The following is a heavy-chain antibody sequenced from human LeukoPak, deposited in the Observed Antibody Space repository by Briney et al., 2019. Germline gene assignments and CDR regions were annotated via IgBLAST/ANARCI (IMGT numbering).Heavy chain of an antibody. Sequence: GASVKVSCKASGYTFTGYYMHWVRQAPGQGLEWMGWINPNSGGTNYAQKFQGRVTMTRDTSISTAYMELSRLRSDDTAVYYCARARLEGYCSSTSCFSYYYYYYMDVWGKGTTVTVSS. D-gene: IGHD2-2*01. CDR2: INPNSGGT. CDR3: ARARLEGYCSSTSCFSYYYYYYMDV. CDR1: GYTFTGYY. V-gene: IGHV1-2*02. J-gene: IGHJ6*03.